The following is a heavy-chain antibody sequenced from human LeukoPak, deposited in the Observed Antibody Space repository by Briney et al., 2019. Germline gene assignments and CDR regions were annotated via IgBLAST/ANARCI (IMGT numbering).Heavy chain of an antibody. CDR2: IIPIFGTV. V-gene: IGHV1-69*13. D-gene: IGHD3-22*01. Sequence: SVKVSCKASGYTFTGYYMHWVRQAPGQGLEWMGGIIPIFGTVNYAQKFQGRVTITADESTSTAYMELSSLRSEDTAVYYCASFSSGYYGFDYWGQGTLVTVSS. CDR1: GYTFTGYY. J-gene: IGHJ4*02. CDR3: ASFSSGYYGFDY.